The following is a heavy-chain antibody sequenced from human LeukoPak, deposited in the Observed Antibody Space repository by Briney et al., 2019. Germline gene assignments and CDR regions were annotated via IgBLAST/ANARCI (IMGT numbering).Heavy chain of an antibody. V-gene: IGHV3-21*01. J-gene: IGHJ4*02. CDR2: ISGSSSYI. Sequence: GGSLRLSCAASGFTFSSYSMNWVRQAPGKGLEWVSSISGSSSYIYHADSVKGRFTISRDNAKNSLYLQMNSLRAEDTAVYYCARETGSAVGSTDFDYWGQGTLVTVSS. CDR3: ARETGSAVGSTDFDY. CDR1: GFTFSSYS. D-gene: IGHD4-17*01.